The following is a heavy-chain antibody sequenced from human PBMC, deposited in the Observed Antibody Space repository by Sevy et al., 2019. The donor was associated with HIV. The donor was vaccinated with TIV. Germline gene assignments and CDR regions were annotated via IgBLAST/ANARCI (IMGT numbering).Heavy chain of an antibody. V-gene: IGHV4-61*01. Sequence: SETLSLTCTASGGSVSSGSYYWSCIRQPPGKGLVWIGYNYYNGSTNYNSSLKRRVTISVNTSKNQFSLKLSPVTAADTAVYYCARGIAARRTWFDPWGQGTLVTVSS. CDR2: NYYNGST. J-gene: IGHJ5*02. CDR1: GGSVSSGSYY. D-gene: IGHD6-6*01. CDR3: ARGIAARRTWFDP.